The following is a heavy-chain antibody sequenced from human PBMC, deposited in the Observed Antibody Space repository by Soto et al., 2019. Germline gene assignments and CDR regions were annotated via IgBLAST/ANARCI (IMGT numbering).Heavy chain of an antibody. Sequence: PGGSLRLSCAASGFTFTTYAMSWVRQAPGKGLEWVSGINEGGGITYYADSVKGRFTISRDNSKNTLSLQMNGLRAEDTAVYYCAKPLLGGDFYFDYWGQGTLVTVSS. D-gene: IGHD2-21*02. CDR3: AKPLLGGDFYFDY. CDR2: INEGGGIT. V-gene: IGHV3-23*01. CDR1: GFTFTTYA. J-gene: IGHJ4*02.